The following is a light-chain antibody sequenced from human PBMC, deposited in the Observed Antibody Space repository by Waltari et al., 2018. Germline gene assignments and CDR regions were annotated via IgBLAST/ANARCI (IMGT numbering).Light chain of an antibody. CDR2: GAS. Sequence: EMVMTQSPATLSVSPGERATLSCRASQSVSRDLAWYQQKPGQAPRLLIYGASTRAGGIPARFSGSGSGTEFTLTISSLQSEDFAVYYCQQYNNWPPGTLGQGTRVEIK. CDR3: QQYNNWPPGT. CDR1: QSVSRD. J-gene: IGKJ1*01. V-gene: IGKV3-15*01.